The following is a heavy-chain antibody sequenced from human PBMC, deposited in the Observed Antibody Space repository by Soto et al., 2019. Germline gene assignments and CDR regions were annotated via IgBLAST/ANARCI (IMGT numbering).Heavy chain of an antibody. D-gene: IGHD5-18*01. CDR2: IDPSDSYT. J-gene: IGHJ6*02. Sequence: GESLKISCKGSGYSFTSYWISWVRQMPGKGLEWMGRIDPSDSYTNYSPSFQGHVTISADKSISTAYLQWSSLEASDTAMYYCARRLAGYSYGYYYYYGMDVWGQGTTVTVSS. CDR1: GYSFTSYW. V-gene: IGHV5-10-1*01. CDR3: ARRLAGYSYGYYYYYGMDV.